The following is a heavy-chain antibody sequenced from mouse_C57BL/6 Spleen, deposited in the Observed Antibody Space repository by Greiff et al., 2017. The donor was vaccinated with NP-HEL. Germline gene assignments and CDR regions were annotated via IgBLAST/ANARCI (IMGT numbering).Heavy chain of an antibody. CDR3: ARVGLRGVFAY. CDR2: INYDGSST. Sequence: EVKVVESEGGLVQPGSSMKLSCTASGFTFSDYYMAWVRQVPEKGLEWVANINYDGSSTYYLDSLKSRFIISRDNAKNILYLQMSSLKSEDTATYYCARVGLRGVFAYWGQGTLVTVSA. V-gene: IGHV5-16*01. D-gene: IGHD2-4*01. J-gene: IGHJ3*01. CDR1: GFTFSDYY.